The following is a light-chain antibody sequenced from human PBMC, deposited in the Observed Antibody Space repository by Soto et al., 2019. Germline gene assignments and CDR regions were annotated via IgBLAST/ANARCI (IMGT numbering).Light chain of an antibody. V-gene: IGKV3-20*01. CDR1: QSVSSTY. CDR2: GAS. J-gene: IGKJ2*01. CDR3: QQYGRSPYT. Sequence: EIVLTQSPGTLSLSPGERATLSCRASQSVSSTYLAWYQQKPGQAPRLLMYGASSRATGVPDRFSGSVSGTDFTLTISRLEPEDFAVYYCQQYGRSPYTFGQGTKLEIK.